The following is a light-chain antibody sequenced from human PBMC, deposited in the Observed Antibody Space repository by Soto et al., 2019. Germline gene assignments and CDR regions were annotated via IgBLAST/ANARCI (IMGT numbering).Light chain of an antibody. Sequence: IVLPQSHCTLSLSPGERSTLSCMASQSVSNNYLAWYQQKPGQAPRLLIYGASNRATGIPDRFSGSGSGTDFTLTISRLEPEDFAVYYCQQYGSSGTFGQGTKVAIK. CDR2: GAS. J-gene: IGKJ1*01. V-gene: IGKV3-20*01. CDR3: QQYGSSGT. CDR1: QSVSNNY.